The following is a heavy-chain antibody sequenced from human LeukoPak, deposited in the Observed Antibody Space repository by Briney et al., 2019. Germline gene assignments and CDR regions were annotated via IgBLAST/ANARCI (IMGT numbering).Heavy chain of an antibody. CDR2: INPNSGGT. CDR1: GYTFTGYY. D-gene: IGHD3-10*01. Sequence: ASVTVSCKASGYTFTGYYMHWVRQAPGQGLEWMGWINPNSGGTNYAQKFQGRVTMTRDTSISTAYMELSRLRSDDTAVYYCASAPYYYGSGIPSFWGQGTLVTVSS. J-gene: IGHJ4*02. CDR3: ASAPYYYGSGIPSF. V-gene: IGHV1-2*02.